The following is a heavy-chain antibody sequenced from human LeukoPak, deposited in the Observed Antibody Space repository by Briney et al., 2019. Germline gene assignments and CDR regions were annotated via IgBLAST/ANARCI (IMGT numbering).Heavy chain of an antibody. V-gene: IGHV4-34*01. CDR2: INHSGST. CDR1: GGSFSGYY. J-gene: IGHJ4*02. D-gene: IGHD4-17*01. CDR3: ARGGFYGDYPGNFDY. Sequence: PSETLSLTCAVYGGSFSGYYWSWIRQPPGKGLEWIGEINHSGSTNYNPSLKSRVTISVDTSKNQFSLKLSSVTAADTAVYYCARGGFYGDYPGNFDYWGQGTLVTVSS.